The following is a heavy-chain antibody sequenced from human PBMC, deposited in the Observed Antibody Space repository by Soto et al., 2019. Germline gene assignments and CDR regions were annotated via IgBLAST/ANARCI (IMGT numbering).Heavy chain of an antibody. Sequence: GGSLRLSCAASGFTFSSYGMHWVRQAPGKGLEWVAVIWYDGSNKYYADSVKGRFTISRDNSKNTLYLQMNSLRAEDTAVYYCARDVSNPYDILTGYYMSSALDYWGQGTLVTVSS. D-gene: IGHD3-9*01. CDR3: ARDVSNPYDILTGYYMSSALDY. CDR1: GFTFSSYG. CDR2: IWYDGSNK. J-gene: IGHJ4*02. V-gene: IGHV3-33*01.